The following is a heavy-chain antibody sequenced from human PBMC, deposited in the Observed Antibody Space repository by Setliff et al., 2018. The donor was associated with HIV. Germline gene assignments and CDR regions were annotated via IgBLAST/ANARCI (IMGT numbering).Heavy chain of an antibody. J-gene: IGHJ4*02. Sequence: ASVKVSCKASGCTFTSYGITWVRQAPGQGLEWMGWISTYNGNTHYAQKLQGRVTMTTDTSTSTAYMELRSLRSDDTAMYYCARKYTGGPLDYWGQGTLVTVSS. V-gene: IGHV1-18*01. CDR2: ISTYNGNT. CDR3: ARKYTGGPLDY. D-gene: IGHD6-19*01. CDR1: GCTFTSYG.